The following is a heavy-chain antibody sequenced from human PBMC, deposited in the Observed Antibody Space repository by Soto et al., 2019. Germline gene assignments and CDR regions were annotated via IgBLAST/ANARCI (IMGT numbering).Heavy chain of an antibody. CDR2: ISYDGSNK. J-gene: IGHJ4*02. CDR1: GFTFSSYG. Sequence: QVQLVESGGGVVQPGRSLRLSCAASGFTFSSYGMHWVRQAPGKGLEWVAVISYDGSNKYYADSVKGRFTISRDNSKNTLHLQMISLRAEDTAVYYCAKSQLLRRYFVSFDYWGQGALVTVSS. V-gene: IGHV3-30*18. D-gene: IGHD3-16*02. CDR3: AKSQLLRRYFVSFDY.